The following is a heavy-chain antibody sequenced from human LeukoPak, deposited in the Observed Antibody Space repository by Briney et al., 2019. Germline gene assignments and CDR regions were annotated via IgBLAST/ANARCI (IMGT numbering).Heavy chain of an antibody. Sequence: PSETLSLTCTVSGGSISSYYWTWIRQTPGKELEWIGYIYYSGSTYYNPSLESRVTMSVDTSKSQFSLKLTSVTAADTAVYYCARTYDSSGYSAFHIWGQGTMVTVSS. J-gene: IGHJ3*02. CDR2: IYYSGST. CDR3: ARTYDSSGYSAFHI. V-gene: IGHV4-59*01. CDR1: GGSISSYY. D-gene: IGHD3-22*01.